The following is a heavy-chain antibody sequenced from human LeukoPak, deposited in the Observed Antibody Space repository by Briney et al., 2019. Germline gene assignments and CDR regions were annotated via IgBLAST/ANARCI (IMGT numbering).Heavy chain of an antibody. Sequence: GGSLRLSCAASGFTFSSYAMSWVRQAPGKGLEWVSAISGSGGSTYYADSVKGRFTISRDNSKNTLYLQMNSLRAEDTAVYYCAKGWAVGYCSGGSCYSDSYYYYMDVWGKGTTVTVSS. D-gene: IGHD2-15*01. CDR1: GFTFSSYA. CDR3: AKGWAVGYCSGGSCYSDSYYYYMDV. J-gene: IGHJ6*03. CDR2: ISGSGGST. V-gene: IGHV3-23*01.